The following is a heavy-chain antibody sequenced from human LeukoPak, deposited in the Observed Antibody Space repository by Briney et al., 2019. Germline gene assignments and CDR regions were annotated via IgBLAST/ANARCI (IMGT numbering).Heavy chain of an antibody. CDR1: GGSISGYC. CDR3: ARGKGYFDY. V-gene: IGHV4-59*01. CDR2: IYYTGST. Sequence: SETLSLTCTVSGGSISGYCWSWIRQPPGKGLEWIGYIYYTGSTNYSPSLKSRLTISADTSENQFSLKLSSVTAADTAVYYCARGKGYFDYWGQGTLVTVSS. J-gene: IGHJ4*02.